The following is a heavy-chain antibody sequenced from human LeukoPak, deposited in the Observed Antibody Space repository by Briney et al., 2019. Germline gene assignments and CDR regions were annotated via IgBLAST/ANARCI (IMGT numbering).Heavy chain of an antibody. CDR1: GFTSTSSA. D-gene: IGHD3-22*01. V-gene: IGHV1-58*02. CDR2: IVVGSGNT. J-gene: IGHJ3*02. CDR3: AAVGSRSGEYYYDSSGYDAFDI. Sequence: SVKVSCKASGFTSTSSAMQWVRQARGQRLEWIGWIVVGSGNTNYAQKFQERVTITRDMSTCTAYMELSSLRSEDTAVYYCAAVGSRSGEYYYDSSGYDAFDIWGQGTMVTVSS.